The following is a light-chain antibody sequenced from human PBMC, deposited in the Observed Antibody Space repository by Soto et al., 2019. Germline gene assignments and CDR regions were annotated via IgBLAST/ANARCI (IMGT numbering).Light chain of an antibody. Sequence: DIVMTQSPDSLAVSLGERATINCKSSQSVLYSSNNKNYLAWYQQKPGQPPKLLIYWASTRESGVPDRFSGSGSGTDFTLTISSLQSEDFAVYYCQQYYDWPITFGQGTRLE. V-gene: IGKV4-1*01. J-gene: IGKJ5*01. CDR3: QQYYDWPIT. CDR1: QSVLYSSNNKNY. CDR2: WAS.